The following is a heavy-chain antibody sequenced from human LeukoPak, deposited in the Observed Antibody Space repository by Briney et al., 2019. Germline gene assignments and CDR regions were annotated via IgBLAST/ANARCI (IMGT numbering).Heavy chain of an antibody. D-gene: IGHD2-2*02. J-gene: IGHJ4*02. CDR1: GGTFSSYA. CDR2: IIPILGIA. Sequence: SVKVSCKAFGGTFSSYAISWVRQAPGQGLEWMGRIIPILGIANYAQKFQGRVTITADKSTSTAYMELSSLRSEDTAVYYCLFVVVPAAILHYWGQGTLVTVSS. CDR3: LFVVVPAAILHY. V-gene: IGHV1-69*04.